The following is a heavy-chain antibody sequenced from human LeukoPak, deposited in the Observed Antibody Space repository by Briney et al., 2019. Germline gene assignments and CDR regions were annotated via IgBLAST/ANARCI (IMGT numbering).Heavy chain of an antibody. Sequence: SETLSLTCTVSGVSIINKSHFWGWVPQPPGKGLEWIGSIYHSGKTYYNPSIKSRVTLSVDTSKNQFSLKLNSLPAADTAVYFCTREVYCSGDMCPDTDYWGQGILVTVSS. V-gene: IGHV4-39*07. CDR1: GVSIINKSHF. D-gene: IGHD2-15*01. CDR3: TREVYCSGDMCPDTDY. J-gene: IGHJ4*02. CDR2: IYHSGKT.